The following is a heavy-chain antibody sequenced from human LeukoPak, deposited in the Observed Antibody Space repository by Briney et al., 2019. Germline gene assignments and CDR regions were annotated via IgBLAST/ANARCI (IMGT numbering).Heavy chain of an antibody. CDR1: GFTFSSYG. V-gene: IGHV3-23*01. Sequence: GGSLRLSCAASGFTFSSYGMSWVRQAPGKGLEWVSAISGSGGSTYYADSVKGRFTISRDNSKNPLYLQMNSLRAEDTAVYYCAKAGIAARRGRVYYFHYWGQGTLVPVSS. J-gene: IGHJ4*02. D-gene: IGHD6-6*01. CDR3: AKAGIAARRGRVYYFHY. CDR2: ISGSGGST.